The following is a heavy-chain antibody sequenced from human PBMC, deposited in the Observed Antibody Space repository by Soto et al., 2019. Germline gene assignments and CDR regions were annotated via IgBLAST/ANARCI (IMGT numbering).Heavy chain of an antibody. Sequence: GGSLSLSCAASGFPFSRDGMSWVRQAPGKGLEWVSLITDNGGSTYYADSVKGRFTISRDNTKNTLFLQMNSLRAEDTAVYYCAKERATTTAFDYWGQGALVTVSS. CDR3: AKERATTTAFDY. CDR2: ITDNGGST. CDR1: GFPFSRDG. J-gene: IGHJ4*02. V-gene: IGHV3-23*01. D-gene: IGHD4-17*01.